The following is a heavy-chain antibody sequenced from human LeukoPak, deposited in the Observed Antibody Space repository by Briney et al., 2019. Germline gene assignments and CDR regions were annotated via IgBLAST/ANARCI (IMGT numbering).Heavy chain of an antibody. CDR2: IYTSGST. Sequence: SETLSLTCTVSGGSISSGSYYWSWIRQPAGKGLEWIGRIYTSGSTNYNPSLKSRVTISVDTSKNQFSLKLSSVTAADTAVYYCAREESPTPRRSYFQHWGQGTLVTVSS. CDR3: AREESPTPRRSYFQH. V-gene: IGHV4-61*02. J-gene: IGHJ1*01. CDR1: GGSISSGSYY.